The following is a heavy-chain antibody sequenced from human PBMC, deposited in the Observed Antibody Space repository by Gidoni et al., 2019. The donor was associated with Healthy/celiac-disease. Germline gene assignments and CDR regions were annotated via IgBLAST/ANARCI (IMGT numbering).Heavy chain of an antibody. J-gene: IGHJ6*02. CDR3: ARGGKYCSGGSCYSKYYYYGMDV. D-gene: IGHD2-15*01. CDR1: GFPFSSFS. CDR2: ISSSRSTR. Sequence: VQLVESGGGLVQPGGSLRLSCPASGFPFSSFSMHWVRQAPGKGREWVSYISSSRSTRYYADSVKGRFTISRDNAKNSLYLQMNSLRDEDTAVYYCARGGKYCSGGSCYSKYYYYGMDVWGQGTTVTVSS. V-gene: IGHV3-48*02.